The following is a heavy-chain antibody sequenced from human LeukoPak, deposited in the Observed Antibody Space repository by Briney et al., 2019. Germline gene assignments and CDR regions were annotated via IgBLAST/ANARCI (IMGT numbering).Heavy chain of an antibody. CDR3: ARREWELRYFDY. D-gene: IGHD1-26*01. J-gene: IGHJ4*02. CDR2: IYYSGST. CDR1: GGSISSSSYY. Sequence: SETLSLTCTVSGGSISSSSYYWGWIRQPPGKGLEWIGSIYYSGSTYYNPSLKSRVTISVDTSKNQFSLKLSSVTAADTAVYYCARREWELRYFDYWGQGTLVTVSS. V-gene: IGHV4-39*01.